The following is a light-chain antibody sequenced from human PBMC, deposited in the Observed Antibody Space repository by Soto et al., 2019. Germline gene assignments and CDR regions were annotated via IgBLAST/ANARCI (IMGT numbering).Light chain of an antibody. J-gene: IGKJ1*01. CDR2: KAS. CDR3: QQYGSASPWT. CDR1: QSISSW. Sequence: DIQMTKSPSTLSASVGDRVTITCRASQSISSWLAWYQQKPGKAPKLLIYKASSLETGVPSRFSGSGSGTEFTLIISSLQPDDCASYYCQQYGSASPWTFGQGTKVEIK. V-gene: IGKV1-5*03.